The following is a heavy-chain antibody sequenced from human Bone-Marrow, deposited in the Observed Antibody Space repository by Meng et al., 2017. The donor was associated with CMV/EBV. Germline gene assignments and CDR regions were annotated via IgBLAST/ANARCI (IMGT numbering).Heavy chain of an antibody. CDR1: GYTFTSYG. D-gene: IGHD1-26*01. Sequence: ASVKVSCKASGYTFTSYGISWVRQAPGQGLEWMGWISAYNGNTNYAQKLQGRVTMTTDTSTSTAYMELRSLRSDDTAVYYCARDSRVGATRYYYYGMAVWGQGHTVTCYS. J-gene: IGHJ6*01. V-gene: IGHV1-18*01. CDR2: ISAYNGNT. CDR3: ARDSRVGATRYYYYGMAV.